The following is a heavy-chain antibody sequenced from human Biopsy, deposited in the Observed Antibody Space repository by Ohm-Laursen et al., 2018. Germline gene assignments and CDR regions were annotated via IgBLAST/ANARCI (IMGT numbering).Heavy chain of an antibody. J-gene: IGHJ3*02. D-gene: IGHD6-13*01. CDR1: GFSFSSYG. CDR3: ARHIGSSWEWAFDI. V-gene: IGHV3-30*03. CDR2: ISDDGRNK. Sequence: SLRLSCTASGFSFSSYGMHWVRQAPGKGLEWVAVISDDGRNKYYIDSVRGRFTISRDNSKNTLYLQMNNLRAEDTAVFYCARHIGSSWEWAFDIWGRGTMVTVSS.